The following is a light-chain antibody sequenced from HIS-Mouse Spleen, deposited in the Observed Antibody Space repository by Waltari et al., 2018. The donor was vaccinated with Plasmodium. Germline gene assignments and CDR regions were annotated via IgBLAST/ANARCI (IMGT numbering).Light chain of an antibody. CDR1: SSDVGGSNY. CDR2: EVS. J-gene: IGLJ2*01. Sequence: QSALTQPPSASGSPGQSVTIPCTGTSSDVGGSNYVSWYQQHPGKAPKPMIYEVSKRPSGVPDRFSGSKSGNTASLTVSGLQAEDEADYYCSSYAGSNNVVFGGGTKLTVL. CDR3: SSYAGSNNVV. V-gene: IGLV2-8*01.